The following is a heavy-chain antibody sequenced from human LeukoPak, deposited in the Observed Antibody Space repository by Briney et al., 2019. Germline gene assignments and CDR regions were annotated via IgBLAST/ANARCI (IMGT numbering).Heavy chain of an antibody. Sequence: KSSETLSLTCTVSGGSISSYYWSWIRQPPGKGLEWIGYIYYSGSTNYNPSLKSRVTISVDTSKNQFSLKLSSVTAADTAVYYCARHVATTYYFDYWGQGTLVTVSS. J-gene: IGHJ4*02. CDR3: ARHVATTYYFDY. CDR2: IYYSGST. V-gene: IGHV4-59*08. D-gene: IGHD5-12*01. CDR1: GGSISSYY.